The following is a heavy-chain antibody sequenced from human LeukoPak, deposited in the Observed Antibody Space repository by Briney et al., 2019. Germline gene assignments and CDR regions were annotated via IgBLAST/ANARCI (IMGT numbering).Heavy chain of an antibody. CDR2: IKSDGST. D-gene: IGHD3-22*01. CDR1: GFTFSTYW. Sequence: GGSLRRSCAASGFTFSTYWMHWVRQAPGKGLVWVSRIKSDGSTNYADSVKGRFTISRDNAKNTVSLQMNSLRPEDTGVYYCARAPSEIGGYYPEYFRHWGQGTLVTVSS. CDR3: ARAPSEIGGYYPEYFRH. J-gene: IGHJ1*01. V-gene: IGHV3-74*01.